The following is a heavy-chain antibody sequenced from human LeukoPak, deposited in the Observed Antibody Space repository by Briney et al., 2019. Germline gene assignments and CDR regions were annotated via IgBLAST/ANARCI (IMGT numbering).Heavy chain of an antibody. CDR1: GFTVSSNY. V-gene: IGHV3-66*01. J-gene: IGHJ4*02. D-gene: IGHD3-10*01. CDR3: ARGNYRLPFDY. CDR2: IYSGGST. Sequence: PGGSLRLSCAASGFTVSSNYVSWVRQAPGKGLEWVSVIYSGGSTYYADSVKGRFTISRDNSKNTLYLQMNSLRAEDTAVYYCARGNYRLPFDYWGQGTLVTVSS.